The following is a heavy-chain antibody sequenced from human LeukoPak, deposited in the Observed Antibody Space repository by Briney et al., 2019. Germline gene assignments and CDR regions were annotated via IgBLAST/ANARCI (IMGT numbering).Heavy chain of an antibody. D-gene: IGHD3-10*01. CDR3: ARAGYYGSGSYLRYFDY. CDR2: ISSSSSYI. J-gene: IGHJ4*02. Sequence: RAGGSLRLSCAASGFTFSSYWMHWVRHAPGKGLVWVSSISSSSSYIYYADSVKGRFTISRDNAKNSLYLQMNSLRAEDTAVYYCARAGYYGSGSYLRYFDYWGQGTLVTVSS. CDR1: GFTFSSYW. V-gene: IGHV3-21*01.